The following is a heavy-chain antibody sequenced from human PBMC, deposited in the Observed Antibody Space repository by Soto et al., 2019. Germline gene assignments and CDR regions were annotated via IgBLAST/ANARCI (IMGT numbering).Heavy chain of an antibody. CDR1: GYSFTSYW. Sequence: GKSLKISCKGSGYSFTSYWISGVRQMPGKGLEWMGRIDPSDSYTNYSPSFQGHVTISADKSISTAYLQWSSLKASDTAMYYCARYQGSGSYPDHYYGMDVWGQGTTVTGLL. D-gene: IGHD3-10*01. V-gene: IGHV5-10-1*01. CDR3: ARYQGSGSYPDHYYGMDV. J-gene: IGHJ6*02. CDR2: IDPSDSYT.